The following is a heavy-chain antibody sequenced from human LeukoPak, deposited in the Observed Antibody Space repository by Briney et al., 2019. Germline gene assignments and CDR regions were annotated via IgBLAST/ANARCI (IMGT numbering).Heavy chain of an antibody. CDR1: GCTFSSYS. J-gene: IGHJ4*02. CDR2: ISSSSTYI. V-gene: IGHV3-21*05. Sequence: GGSLRLSCAASGCTFSSYSKNWVRQAPGKGLEWVSYISSSSTYIYYADSVKGRFTISRDNAKNSVYLQMSSLRSEDTAVYYCASRPRREDFWSGSDDYWGQGTLVTVSS. CDR3: ASRPRREDFWSGSDDY. D-gene: IGHD3-3*01.